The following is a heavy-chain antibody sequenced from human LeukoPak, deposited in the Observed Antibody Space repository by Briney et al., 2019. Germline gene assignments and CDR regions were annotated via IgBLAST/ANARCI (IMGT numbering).Heavy chain of an antibody. V-gene: IGHV1-2*02. CDR1: GYTFTGYY. D-gene: IGHD4-17*01. Sequence: ASVKVSCKASGYTFTGYYMHWVRQAPGQGLEWMGWINPNSDGTNYAQKFQGRVTMTRDTSISTAYMELSRLRSDDTAVYYCAREIYGDYADAFDIWGQGTMVTVSS. CDR3: AREIYGDYADAFDI. J-gene: IGHJ3*02. CDR2: INPNSDGT.